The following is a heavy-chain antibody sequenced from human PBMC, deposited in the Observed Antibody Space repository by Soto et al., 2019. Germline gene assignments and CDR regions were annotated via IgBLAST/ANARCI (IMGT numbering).Heavy chain of an antibody. D-gene: IGHD3-22*01. V-gene: IGHV6-1*01. CDR2: TYYRSKWYN. J-gene: IGHJ5*02. CDR3: ARSGMYYYDSIGSYQRFYP. Sequence: QVLLQQAGPVLVKPSQTLSLTCAISGDSVSSNSAAWNWIRPSPSRGLEWLGRTYYRSKWYNDYAVSVTSRISTNPDTSKNHFSLQLKSVTPEDTAVYYCARSGMYYYDSIGSYQRFYPWGQGALVTVSP. CDR1: GDSVSSNSAA.